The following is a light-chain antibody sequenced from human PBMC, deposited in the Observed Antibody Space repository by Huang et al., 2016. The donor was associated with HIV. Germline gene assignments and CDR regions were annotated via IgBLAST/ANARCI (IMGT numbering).Light chain of an antibody. CDR3: QHSDGLSPLT. V-gene: IGKV1-8*01. Sequence: AIRMTQSPSSLSASTGDRVTITCRASQAIGSSLAWYQQRPGKAPVLLIFGASTLQRGVPSRFTGSGSRTVFTLTIACLQVEDVATYYCQHSDGLSPLTFGGGTKVDI. J-gene: IGKJ4*01. CDR2: GAS. CDR1: QAIGSS.